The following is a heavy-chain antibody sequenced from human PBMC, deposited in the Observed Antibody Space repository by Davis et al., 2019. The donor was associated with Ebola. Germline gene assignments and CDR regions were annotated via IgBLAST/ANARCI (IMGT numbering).Heavy chain of an antibody. J-gene: IGHJ4*02. Sequence: MPSETLSLTCTVSGGSISSYYWSWIRQSPGKGLEWIGYIYYSGSTNYNPSLKSRVTISVDTSKNQFSLKLSSVTAADTAVYYCAREYSSRWGPLEEKHFDYWGQGTLVTVSS. D-gene: IGHD6-13*01. V-gene: IGHV4-59*12. CDR3: AREYSSRWGPLEEKHFDY. CDR2: IYYSGST. CDR1: GGSISSYY.